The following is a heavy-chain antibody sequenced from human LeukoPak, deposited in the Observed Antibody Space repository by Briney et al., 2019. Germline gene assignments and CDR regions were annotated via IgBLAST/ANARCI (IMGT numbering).Heavy chain of an antibody. D-gene: IGHD3-22*01. CDR2: IYYSGST. CDR3: ARALYYYDSSPAYQH. V-gene: IGHV4-59*12. CDR1: GGSISSYY. Sequence: TSETLSLTCTVSGGSISSYYWSWIRQPPGKGLEWIGYIYYSGSTNYNPSLKSRVTISVDTSKNQFSLKLSSVTAADTAVYYCARALYYYDSSPAYQHWGQGTLVTVSS. J-gene: IGHJ1*01.